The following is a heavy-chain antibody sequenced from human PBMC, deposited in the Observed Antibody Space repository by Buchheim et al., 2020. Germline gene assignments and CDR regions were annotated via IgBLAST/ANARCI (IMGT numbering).Heavy chain of an antibody. CDR1: GFTFSSYA. D-gene: IGHD3-3*01. J-gene: IGHJ4*02. V-gene: IGHV3-23*01. CDR3: AKGDGYYDFWSGYLTFDY. CDR2: ISGSGGST. Sequence: EMQLLESGGGLVQPGGSLRLSCAASGFTFSSYAMSWVRQAPGKGLEWVSAISGSGGSTYYADSVKGRFTISRDNSKNTLYLQMNSLRAEDTAVYYCAKGDGYYDFWSGYLTFDYWGQGTL.